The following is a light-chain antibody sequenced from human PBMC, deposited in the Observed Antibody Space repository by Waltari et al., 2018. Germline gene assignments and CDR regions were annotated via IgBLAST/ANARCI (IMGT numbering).Light chain of an antibody. CDR3: QQYYDYPIN. V-gene: IGKV1-5*01. CDR1: QNLNTF. J-gene: IGKJ5*01. CDR2: DAS. Sequence: DIQMTQSPSTVSASLGDRVTITCRASQNLNTFLSWSQQKPGAVPNLLIYDASTLERGVPSRFSGSGSATHFTLTISGLQPDDFATYYCQQYYDYPINFGQGTRL.